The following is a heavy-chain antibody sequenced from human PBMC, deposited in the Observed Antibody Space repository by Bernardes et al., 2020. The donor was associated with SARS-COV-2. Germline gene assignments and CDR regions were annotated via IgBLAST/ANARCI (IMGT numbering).Heavy chain of an antibody. J-gene: IGHJ3*02. CDR1: GFTFSGSA. Sequence: GGSLRLCCACSGFTFSGSAMYWVRQASGKGLEWVGRIRSKANSYATAYAASVKGRFTISRDDSKNTAYLQMNSLKTEDTALYYCTRVPPYANSWWDAFDIWGQGTMVTVSS. D-gene: IGHD6-13*01. V-gene: IGHV3-73*01. CDR3: TRVPPYANSWWDAFDI. CDR2: IRSKANSYAT.